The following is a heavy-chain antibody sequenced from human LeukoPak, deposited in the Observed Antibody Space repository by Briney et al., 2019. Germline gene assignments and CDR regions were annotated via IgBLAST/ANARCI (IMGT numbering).Heavy chain of an antibody. CDR1: GGSISSGSYY. J-gene: IGHJ4*02. CDR3: ARDSLTGTTGY. Sequence: SETLSLTCTVSGGSISSGSYYWSWIRQPAGKGLEWIGRIYTSGSTNYNPSLKSRVTISVDTSKNQFSLKLSSVTAADTAVYYCARDSLTGTTGYWGQGTLVTVSS. D-gene: IGHD1-20*01. V-gene: IGHV4-61*02. CDR2: IYTSGST.